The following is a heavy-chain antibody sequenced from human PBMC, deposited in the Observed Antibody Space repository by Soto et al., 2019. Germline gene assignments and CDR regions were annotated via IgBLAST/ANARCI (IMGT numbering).Heavy chain of an antibody. CDR3: ARHGLPWSGYYSWFDP. V-gene: IGHV4-59*08. D-gene: IGHD3-3*01. CDR1: GGSISSYY. CDR2: IYYSGST. Sequence: SETLSLTCTVSGGSISSYYWSWIRQPPGKGLEWIGYIYYSGSTNYNPSLKSRVTISVDTSKNQFSLKLSLVTAADTAVYYCARHGLPWSGYYSWFDPWGQGTLVTVSS. J-gene: IGHJ5*02.